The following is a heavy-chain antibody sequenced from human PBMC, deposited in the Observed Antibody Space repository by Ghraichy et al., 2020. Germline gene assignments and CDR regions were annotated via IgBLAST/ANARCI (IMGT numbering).Heavy chain of an antibody. CDR1: GFTFSSYD. V-gene: IGHV3-13*05. CDR2: IGTAGDP. J-gene: IGHJ2*01. CDR3: ARGAGDGDSQSFDL. D-gene: IGHD4-17*01. Sequence: GESLNISCAASGFTFSSYDMHWVRQATGKGLEWVSAIGTAGDPYYPGSVKGRFTISRENAKNSLYLQMNSLRAGDTAVYYCARGAGDGDSQSFDLWGRGTLVTVSS.